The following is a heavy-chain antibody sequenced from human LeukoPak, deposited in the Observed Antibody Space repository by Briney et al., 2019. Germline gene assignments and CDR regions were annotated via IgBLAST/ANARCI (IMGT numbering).Heavy chain of an antibody. J-gene: IGHJ4*02. Sequence: GGSLRLSCAASGFTVSSSYMTWVRQPPGKGLEWLSVTYSGGSTYYADSVKGRFTISRDNSKNTLYLQVNSLRAEDTAVYYCALVPGLGYWGQGTLVTVSS. CDR3: ALVPGLGY. CDR1: GFTVSSSY. D-gene: IGHD3-10*01. V-gene: IGHV3-53*01. CDR2: TYSGGST.